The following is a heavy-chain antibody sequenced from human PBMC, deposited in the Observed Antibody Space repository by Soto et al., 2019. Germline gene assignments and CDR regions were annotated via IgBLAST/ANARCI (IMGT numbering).Heavy chain of an antibody. CDR3: APVGIGTTTVDY. CDR1: GGPISSSTYY. Sequence: QLQLRESGPGLVQPSETLSLTCLVSGGPISSSTYYWGRIRQPPRKGLEWIGSIYYSGATYYNPSLRSRITISLDRSKNHFSLKLTSVTAADTAIYYCAPVGIGTTTVDYWGQGTLVTVSS. CDR2: IYYSGAT. J-gene: IGHJ4*02. D-gene: IGHD5-12*01. V-gene: IGHV4-39*02.